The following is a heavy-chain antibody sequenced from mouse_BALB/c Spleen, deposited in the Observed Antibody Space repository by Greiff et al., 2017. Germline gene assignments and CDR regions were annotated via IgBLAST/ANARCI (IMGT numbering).Heavy chain of an antibody. CDR3: AREGTMITTGYYAMDY. CDR1: GYSFTGYT. V-gene: IGHV1-18*01. D-gene: IGHD2-4*01. CDR2: INPYNGGT. Sequence: VQLQQSGPELVKPGASMKISCKASGYSFTGYTMNWVKQSHGKNLEWIGLINPYNGGTSYNQKFKGKATLTVDKSSSTAYMELLSLTSEDSAVYYCAREGTMITTGYYAMDYWGQGTSVTVSS. J-gene: IGHJ4*01.